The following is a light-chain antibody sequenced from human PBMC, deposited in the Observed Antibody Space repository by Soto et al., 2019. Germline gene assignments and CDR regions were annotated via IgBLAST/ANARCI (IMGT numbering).Light chain of an antibody. CDR3: CSYAGRSTYV. V-gene: IGLV2-23*01. J-gene: IGLJ7*01. CDR2: EAI. Sequence: QSALTQPASVSGSPGQSITLSCTGTSSDVGTYNLVSWYQQHPGKAPKLLIYEAIKRPSGVSTHFSGSKYGNTASLTISGLQTEDEADYYRCSYAGRSTYVFGSGTQLTVL. CDR1: SSDVGTYNL.